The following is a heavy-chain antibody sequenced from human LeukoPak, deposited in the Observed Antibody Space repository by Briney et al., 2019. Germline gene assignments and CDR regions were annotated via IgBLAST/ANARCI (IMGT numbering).Heavy chain of an antibody. V-gene: IGHV1-69*01. CDR1: GGTFSSYA. Sequence: GSSVKVSCKASGGTFSSYAISWVRQAPGQGLEWMAGIIPIFGTANYAQKFQGRVTITADESTSTAYMELSSLRSEDTAVYYCAIIVATMSYYYYGMDVWGQGTTVTVSS. J-gene: IGHJ6*02. CDR2: IIPIFGTA. D-gene: IGHD5-12*01. CDR3: AIIVATMSYYYYGMDV.